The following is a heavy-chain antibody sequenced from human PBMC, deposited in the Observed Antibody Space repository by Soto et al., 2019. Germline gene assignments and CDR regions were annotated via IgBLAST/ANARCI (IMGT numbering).Heavy chain of an antibody. CDR2: IKKRADSYTT. Sequence: EVQLVESGGGLVQPGGSLRLACAASGLTFSDHHMDWVRQAPGKGLEWVGRIKKRADSYTTHYSASVKGRFTISRDDSRNSRYLQMDSLKTEDTAVYYCADVGPAFGLDVWGQGTTVTVSS. J-gene: IGHJ6*02. V-gene: IGHV3-72*01. CDR1: GLTFSDHH. CDR3: ADVGPAFGLDV. D-gene: IGHD1-26*01.